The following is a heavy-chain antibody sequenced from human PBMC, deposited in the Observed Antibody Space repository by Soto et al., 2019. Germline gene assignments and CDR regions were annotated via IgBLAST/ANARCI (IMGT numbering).Heavy chain of an antibody. D-gene: IGHD5-18*01. CDR2: INHSGST. CDR3: ATRWAWIHLWP. Sequence: QVQLPQWGAGLLKPSETMSLTCAVYGGSFSGYYWSWIRQTPGKGLEWIGEINHSGSTNYNPSLKIHVIISVHSAKHHFSPKLSSVTAADTAVYYCATRWAWIHLWPWGQGTLVTVSS. J-gene: IGHJ4*02. CDR1: GGSFSGYY. V-gene: IGHV4-34*01.